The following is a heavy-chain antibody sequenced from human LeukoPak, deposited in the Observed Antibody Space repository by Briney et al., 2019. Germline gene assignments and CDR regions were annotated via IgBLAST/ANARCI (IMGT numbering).Heavy chain of an antibody. J-gene: IGHJ2*01. Sequence: SETLSLTCTVTGASISSYYWSWIRQSPGKGLEWIGYIYYSGSPNYNPYNPSLKGRVTISFDTSKNQFSLKLSSVTAADTAVYYCVRRRGIVGVIGIRGPWYFDLWGRGTLVTVSS. CDR3: VRRRGIVGVIGIRGPWYFDL. D-gene: IGHD1-26*01. CDR1: GASISSYY. V-gene: IGHV4-59*08. CDR2: IYYSGSP.